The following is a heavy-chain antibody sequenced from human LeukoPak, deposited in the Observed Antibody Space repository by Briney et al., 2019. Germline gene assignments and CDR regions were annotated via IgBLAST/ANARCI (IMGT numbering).Heavy chain of an antibody. CDR3: VRGGGVSGYDLLDY. CDR2: INQDGSKE. D-gene: IGHD5-12*01. Sequence: GGSLRLSCAASGFAFSDYWMTWVRQAPGKGLEWVAHINQDGSKEHYMDSVKARFTISRDNAKNSLSLQMNSLRAEDTAVYYCVRGGGVSGYDLLDYWGQGTLVTVSS. V-gene: IGHV3-7*01. J-gene: IGHJ4*02. CDR1: GFAFSDYW.